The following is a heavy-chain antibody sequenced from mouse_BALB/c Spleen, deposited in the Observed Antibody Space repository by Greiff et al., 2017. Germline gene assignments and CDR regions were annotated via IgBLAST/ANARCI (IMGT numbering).Heavy chain of an antibody. CDR2: ISSGGSYT. D-gene: IGHD1-1*01. CDR3: ARHRDGSAWFAY. V-gene: IGHV5-6*01. CDR1: GFTFSSYG. Sequence: EVQLVESGGDLVKPGGSLKLSCAASGFTFSSYGMSWVRQTPDKRLEWVATISSGGSYTYYPDSVKGRFTISRDNAKNTLYLQMSSLKSEDTAMYYCARHRDGSAWFAYWGQGTLVTVSA. J-gene: IGHJ3*01.